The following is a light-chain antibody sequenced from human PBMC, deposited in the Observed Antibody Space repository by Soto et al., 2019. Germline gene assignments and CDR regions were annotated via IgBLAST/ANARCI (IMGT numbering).Light chain of an antibody. CDR2: EVS. V-gene: IGLV2-14*01. CDR1: SSDIGGYNY. J-gene: IGLJ1*01. CDR3: SSYTSSSTLYV. Sequence: QSVLTQPASVSGSPGQSITISCAGTSSDIGGYNYVSWYQQHPGKAPKVMIYEVSNRPSGVSNRFSGSKSGNTASLTISGLQAEDEADYYCSSYTSSSTLYVFGSGTKVTGL.